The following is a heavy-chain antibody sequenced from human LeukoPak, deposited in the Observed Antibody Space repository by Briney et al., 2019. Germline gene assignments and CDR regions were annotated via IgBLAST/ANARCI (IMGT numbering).Heavy chain of an antibody. CDR1: GFTFSSYE. Sequence: GGSLRLSCAASGFTFSSYEMNWVRQAPGKGLEWVSYISSSGSTIYYADSVKGRFTISRGNAKNSLYLQMNSLRAEDTAVYYCARDKPSPGYSSSPDAFDIWGQGTMVTVSS. CDR3: ARDKPSPGYSSSPDAFDI. V-gene: IGHV3-48*03. D-gene: IGHD6-13*01. J-gene: IGHJ3*02. CDR2: ISSSGSTI.